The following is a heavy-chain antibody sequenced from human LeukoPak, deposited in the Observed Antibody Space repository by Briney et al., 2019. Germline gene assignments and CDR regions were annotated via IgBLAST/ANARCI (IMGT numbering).Heavy chain of an antibody. D-gene: IGHD1-7*01. CDR3: ARENWNYAYYYYYMDV. CDR1: GFIFSSYA. Sequence: SGGSLRLSCAASGFIFSSYAMHWVRQAPGKGLEWVAVISYDGSNKYYADSVKGRFTISRDNSKNTLYLQMNSLRAEDTAVYYCARENWNYAYYYYYMDVWGKGTTVTVSS. CDR2: ISYDGSNK. J-gene: IGHJ6*03. V-gene: IGHV3-30*04.